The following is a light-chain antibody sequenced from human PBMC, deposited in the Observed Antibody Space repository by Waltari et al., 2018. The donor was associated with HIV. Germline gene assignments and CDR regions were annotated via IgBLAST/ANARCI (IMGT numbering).Light chain of an antibody. Sequence: QSALTQPPSASGSPGQSVTLSCPGSNRDIGSYDYVSWYQLHPGKAPKLVISEVTKRPSGVSDRFSGSKSANTAFLTVSGLQAEDEADYYCSSFADRDGFYVLFGGGTRLTVL. J-gene: IGLJ2*01. CDR1: NRDIGSYDY. CDR2: EVT. V-gene: IGLV2-8*01. CDR3: SSFADRDGFYVL.